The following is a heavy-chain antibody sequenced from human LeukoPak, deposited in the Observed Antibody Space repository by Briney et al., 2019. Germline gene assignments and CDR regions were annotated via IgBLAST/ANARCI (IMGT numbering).Heavy chain of an antibody. CDR2: ISAYNGNT. CDR3: ARVYYDFWSGYYPYYLDY. V-gene: IGHV1-18*01. CDR1: GYTFTSYG. J-gene: IGHJ4*02. Sequence: ASVKVSCKASGYTFTSYGISWVRQAPGQGLEWMGWISAYNGNTNYAQKLQGRVTMTTDTSTSTAYMELRSLRSDDTAVYYCARVYYDFWSGYYPYYLDYWGQGTLVTVSS. D-gene: IGHD3-3*01.